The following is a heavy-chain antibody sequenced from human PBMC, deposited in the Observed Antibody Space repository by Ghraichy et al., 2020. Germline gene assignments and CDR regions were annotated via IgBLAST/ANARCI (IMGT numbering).Heavy chain of an antibody. CDR2: IYYSGST. J-gene: IGHJ6*03. Sequence: SETLSLTCTVSGGSISSYYWSWIRQPPGKGLEWIGYIYYSGSTNYNPSLKSRVTISVDTSKNQFSLKLSSVTAADTAVYYCARQVRITGTIYYYYYMDVWGKGTTVTVSS. D-gene: IGHD1-20*01. V-gene: IGHV4-59*01. CDR1: GGSISSYY. CDR3: ARQVRITGTIYYYYYMDV.